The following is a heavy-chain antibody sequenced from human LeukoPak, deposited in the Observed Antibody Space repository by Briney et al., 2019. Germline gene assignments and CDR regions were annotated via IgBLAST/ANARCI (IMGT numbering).Heavy chain of an antibody. V-gene: IGHV4-4*07. D-gene: IGHD6-6*01. CDR3: ASQYRNYAFDL. J-gene: IGHJ3*01. CDR2: VYTSGST. Sequence: SETLSLTCTVSGGSISRYYWTWIRQTAGKGLEWIGRVYTSGSTNYNPSLKSRVSMSVDTSKNQFSLKLRSVTATDTAVYYCASQYRNYAFDLWGQGTMVTVSS. CDR1: GGSISRYY.